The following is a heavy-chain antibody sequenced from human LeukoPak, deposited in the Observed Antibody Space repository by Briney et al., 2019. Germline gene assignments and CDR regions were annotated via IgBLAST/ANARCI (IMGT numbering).Heavy chain of an antibody. D-gene: IGHD3-16*01. Sequence: PSETLSLTCTVSGGSISSYYWSWIRQPPGKGLEWIGYIYYSGSTNYNPSLKSRVIISVDTSKNQFSLKLSSVTAADTAVYYCAREHYDRLPYFDYWGQGTLVTVSS. CDR2: IYYSGST. V-gene: IGHV4-59*01. J-gene: IGHJ4*02. CDR1: GGSISSYY. CDR3: AREHYDRLPYFDY.